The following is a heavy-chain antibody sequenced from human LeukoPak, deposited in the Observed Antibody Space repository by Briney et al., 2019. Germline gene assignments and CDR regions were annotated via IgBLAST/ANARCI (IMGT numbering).Heavy chain of an antibody. D-gene: IGHD3-10*01. CDR1: GDSISSNNW. CDR3: ARLDSSGSYYNVSPFDV. CDR2: IYQTGSA. Sequence: SGTLSLTCAVSGDSISSNNWWSWVRQPPGKGLEWIGEIYQTGSAYYNPSLKSRVTISMDKSKNQFSLQLSSVTAADTAVYYCARLDSSGSYYNVSPFDVWGKGTTVTVSS. J-gene: IGHJ6*04. V-gene: IGHV4-4*02.